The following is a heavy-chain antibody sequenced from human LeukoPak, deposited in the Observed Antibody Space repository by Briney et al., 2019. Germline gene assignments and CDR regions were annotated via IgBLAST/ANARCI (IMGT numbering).Heavy chain of an antibody. CDR1: GFTFSDYY. D-gene: IGHD6-13*01. CDR3: AKEDSSWYGAFDN. Sequence: PGGSLRLSCAASGFTFSDYYMSWIRQAPGKGLEWVSYISSSGSTIYYADSVKGRFTISRDNSKNTLFLQMNTLSAEDTAVYYCAKEDSSWYGAFDNWGQGTLVTVSS. CDR2: ISSSGSTI. V-gene: IGHV3-11*01. J-gene: IGHJ4*02.